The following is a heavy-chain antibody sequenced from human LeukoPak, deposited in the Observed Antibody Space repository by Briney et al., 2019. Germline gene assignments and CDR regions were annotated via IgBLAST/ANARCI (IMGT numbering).Heavy chain of an antibody. D-gene: IGHD1-26*01. CDR3: ERRRIVVATRDFDF. V-gene: IGHV4-34*01. CDR2: INHSGST. CDR1: GGSFSGYY. Sequence: SETLSLTCAVYGGSFSGYYWSWVRQPAGKGLEWVGEINHSGSTNYNPSLKSRVTISVDTSKNQFSLKLTSVTTADPGMYYRERRRIVVATRDFDFSGPGTLFTVSS. J-gene: IGHJ4*02.